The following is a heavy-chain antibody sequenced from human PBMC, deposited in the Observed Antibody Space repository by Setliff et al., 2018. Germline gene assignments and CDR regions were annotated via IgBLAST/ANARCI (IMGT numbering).Heavy chain of an antibody. CDR3: ARNCSGSGCYAGLES. CDR1: GFTFSTYR. CDR2: IWDDGGNK. V-gene: IGHV3-33*08. D-gene: IGHD2-15*01. J-gene: IGHJ4*02. Sequence: GGSLRLSCAASGFTFSTYRMHCVRQAPGKGLEWVAVIWDDGGNKYHADSVKGRITISKDNSKNTLYLEMNSLRPEDTAVYSCARNCSGSGCYAGLESWGQGTPVTV.